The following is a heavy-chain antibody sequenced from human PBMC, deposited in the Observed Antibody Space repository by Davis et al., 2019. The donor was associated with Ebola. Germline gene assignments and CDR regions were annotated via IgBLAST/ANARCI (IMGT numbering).Heavy chain of an antibody. J-gene: IGHJ4*02. D-gene: IGHD2-21*01. CDR2: IDSSGGSI. Sequence: GESLKISCAAFGFTVSNNYMSWVRQAPGKGLEWVSYIDSSGGSIYYADSVKGRFTTSRDNAKSSLYLQMNSLTVEDTAVYYCARETAHCGGDCHDYWGQGTLVTVSS. CDR3: ARETAHCGGDCHDY. CDR1: GFTVSNNY. V-gene: IGHV3-11*04.